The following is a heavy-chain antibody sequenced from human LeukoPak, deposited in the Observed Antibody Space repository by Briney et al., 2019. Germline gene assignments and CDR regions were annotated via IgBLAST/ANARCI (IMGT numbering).Heavy chain of an antibody. CDR2: IYHSGST. D-gene: IGHD2-2*01. Sequence: SQTLSLTCTVSGGSISSGGYYWSWIRQPPGKGLEWIGYIYHSGSTYYNPSLESRVTISVARSKNQFSLKLSSVTAADTAVYYCARDHIVGRACSSASCPTTGFDYWGQGTLVTVSS. CDR1: GGSISSGGYY. J-gene: IGHJ4*02. CDR3: ARDHIVGRACSSASCPTTGFDY. V-gene: IGHV4-30-2*01.